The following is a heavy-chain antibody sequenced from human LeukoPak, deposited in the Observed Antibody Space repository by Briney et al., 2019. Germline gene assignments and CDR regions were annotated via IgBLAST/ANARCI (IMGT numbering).Heavy chain of an antibody. D-gene: IGHD5-18*01. CDR1: GFTVSSNY. Sequence: GGSLRLSCAASGFTVSSNYMSWVRQVPGKGLEGVSVIYSGGSSIYYADSVQGRFTISRDNSKNTVYLQMNSLRAEDTAVYYCARVGRGSTYGYVDYWGQGTLVTVSS. J-gene: IGHJ4*02. CDR3: ARVGRGSTYGYVDY. V-gene: IGHV3-66*01. CDR2: IYSGGSSI.